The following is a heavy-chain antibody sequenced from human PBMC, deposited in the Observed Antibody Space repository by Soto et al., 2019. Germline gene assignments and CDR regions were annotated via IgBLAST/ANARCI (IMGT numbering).Heavy chain of an antibody. Sequence: GGSLRLSCAASGFTFSSYGMHWVRQAPGKGLEWVAVIWYDGSNKYYADSVKGRFTISRDNSKNTLYLQMNSLRAEDTAVYYCARNTIAHYYGSGSYYNGIDGSDYCGQGTLVPVSS. CDR1: GFTFSSYG. J-gene: IGHJ4*02. V-gene: IGHV3-33*01. D-gene: IGHD3-10*01. CDR3: ARNTIAHYYGSGSYYNGIDGSDY. CDR2: IWYDGSNK.